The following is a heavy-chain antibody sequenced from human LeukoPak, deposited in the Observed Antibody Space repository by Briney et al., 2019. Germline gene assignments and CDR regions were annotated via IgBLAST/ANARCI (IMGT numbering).Heavy chain of an antibody. V-gene: IGHV4-34*01. CDR3: VTDSSGYYFGAAFDI. CDR1: AASFVGYY. J-gene: IGHJ3*02. D-gene: IGHD3-22*01. Sequence: PSHTLSLTCSVYAASFVGYYWSSIPQPPGKGREWIGEINHIVSTNYTPSLKSRVTISVDTSKNQFSLKMSSVTAADTAVYYCVTDSSGYYFGAAFDIWGQGTMVTVSS. CDR2: INHIVST.